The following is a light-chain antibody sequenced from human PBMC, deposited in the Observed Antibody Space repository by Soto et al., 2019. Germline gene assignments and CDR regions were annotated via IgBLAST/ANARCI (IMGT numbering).Light chain of an antibody. CDR3: QQSYSTPWT. Sequence: EIVLTQSPGTLSLSQGERATLSCRASQSVFSSLAWFQQRPGQAPRLLIYGASSRATGIPDRFSGSGSGTDFTLTISRLEPEDFATYYCQQSYSTPWTFGQGTKV. CDR1: QSVFSS. CDR2: GAS. J-gene: IGKJ1*01. V-gene: IGKV3-20*01.